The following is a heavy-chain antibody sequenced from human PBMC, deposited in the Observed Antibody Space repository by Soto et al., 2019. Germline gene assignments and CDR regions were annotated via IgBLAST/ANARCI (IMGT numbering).Heavy chain of an antibody. CDR1: GYTFTSDG. CDR3: AREGYSYGYSDY. V-gene: IGHV1-18*01. J-gene: IGHJ4*02. Sequence: ASVKVSCNASGYTFTSDGISWVRQSPGQGLEWMGWISAYNGNTNYAQKLQGRVTMTTDTSTSTAYMELRGLRSDDTAVYYCAREGYSYGYSDYWGKGTLVTVSS. D-gene: IGHD5-18*01. CDR2: ISAYNGNT.